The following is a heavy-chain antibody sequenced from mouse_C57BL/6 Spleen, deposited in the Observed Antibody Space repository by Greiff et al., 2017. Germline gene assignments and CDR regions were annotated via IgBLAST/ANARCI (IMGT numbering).Heavy chain of an antibody. V-gene: IGHV1-4*01. CDR1: GYTFTSYT. CDR2: INPSSGYT. Sequence: QVQLQQSGAELARPGASVKMSCKASGYTFTSYTMHWVKQRPGQGLEWIGYINPSSGYTKYNQKFKDKATLTADKSSSTAYMQLSSLTSEDSAVXYCARATVVGGEGYFDYWGQGTTLTVSS. CDR3: ARATVVGGEGYFDY. D-gene: IGHD1-1*01. J-gene: IGHJ2*01.